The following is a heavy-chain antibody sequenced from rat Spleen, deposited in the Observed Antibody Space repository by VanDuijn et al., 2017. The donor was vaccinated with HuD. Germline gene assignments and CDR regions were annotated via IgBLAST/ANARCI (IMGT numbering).Heavy chain of an antibody. CDR1: GFTFSNYG. Sequence: EVQLVESGGGLVQPGRSLKLSCATSGFTFSNYGIHWIRQAPTKGLEWVASISPSGGYTYYRDSVKGRFTISRDNAKSTLYLQMDSLRSEDTATYYCATSPYYWYFDFWGPGTMVTVSS. CDR3: ATSPYYWYFDF. J-gene: IGHJ1*01. V-gene: IGHV5-19*01. CDR2: ISPSGGYT.